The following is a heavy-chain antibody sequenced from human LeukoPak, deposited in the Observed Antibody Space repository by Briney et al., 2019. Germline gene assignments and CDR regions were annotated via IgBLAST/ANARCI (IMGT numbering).Heavy chain of an antibody. J-gene: IGHJ4*02. CDR2: IIPNSGGT. Sequence: ASVKVSCKASGSTLTDYYMHWVRQAPGQGLEWMGWIIPNSGGTNYAQKFQGRVTMTRDTSISTAYMELSRLRSDDTAVYYCASRRREGYTFGYWGQGTLVTVSS. CDR3: ASRRREGYTFGY. CDR1: GSTLTDYY. D-gene: IGHD5-24*01. V-gene: IGHV1-2*02.